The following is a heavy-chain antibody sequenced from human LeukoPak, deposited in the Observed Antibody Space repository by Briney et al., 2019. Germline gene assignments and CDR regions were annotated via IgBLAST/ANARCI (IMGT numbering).Heavy chain of an antibody. CDR3: ARASGGTTRVDY. D-gene: IGHD3-10*01. V-gene: IGHV4-59*01. J-gene: IGHJ4*02. CDR1: GGSISSYY. Sequence: SETLSLTCTVSGGSISSYYLSWIRQPPGKGLEWIGYIYYSGSTNYNPSLRSRVTISVDTSKNQFSLELSSVTAADTAVYYCARASGGTTRVDYWGQGTLVTVSS. CDR2: IYYSGST.